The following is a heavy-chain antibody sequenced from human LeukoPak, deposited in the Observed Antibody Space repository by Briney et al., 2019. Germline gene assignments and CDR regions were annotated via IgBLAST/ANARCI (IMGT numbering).Heavy chain of an antibody. V-gene: IGHV4-31*03. CDR3: ARVLRYFDWLMGNWFDP. CDR1: GGSISSGGYY. D-gene: IGHD3-9*01. J-gene: IGHJ5*02. Sequence: SETLSLTCTVSGGSISSGGYYWSWIRQHPGKGLEWIGYIYYSGSTYYNPSLKSRVTISVDTSKNQFSLKLSSVTAADTAVYYCARVLRYFDWLMGNWFDPWGQGTLVTVSS. CDR2: IYYSGST.